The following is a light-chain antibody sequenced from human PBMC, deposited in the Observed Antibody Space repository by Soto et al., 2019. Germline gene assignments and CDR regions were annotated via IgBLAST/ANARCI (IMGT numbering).Light chain of an antibody. Sequence: QSALTQPPSASGSPGQSVTISCTGTSSDVGGYNYVSWYQQHPGKAPKLIIYEVSKRPSGVPDRFSGSKSGNTASLTVSGLXAXXXXDYYCSSYAGSNNRYVFGTGTKVTVL. V-gene: IGLV2-8*01. CDR2: EVS. CDR3: SSYAGSNNRYV. J-gene: IGLJ1*01. CDR1: SSDVGGYNY.